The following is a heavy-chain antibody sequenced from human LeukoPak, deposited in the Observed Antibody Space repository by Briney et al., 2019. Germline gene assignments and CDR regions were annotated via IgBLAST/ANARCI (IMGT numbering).Heavy chain of an antibody. D-gene: IGHD1-26*01. V-gene: IGHV3-7*03. CDR3: VRDQGYYHLDQ. Sequence: GGSLRLSCAASGVTFSSYAIHWVRQAPGKGLEWVANMNQDGSEKKYVDSVKGRFTISRDSAKNSLYLQMNSLRAEDTAVYFCVRDQGYYHLDQWGRGTLVTVSS. J-gene: IGHJ4*02. CDR2: MNQDGSEK. CDR1: GVTFSSYA.